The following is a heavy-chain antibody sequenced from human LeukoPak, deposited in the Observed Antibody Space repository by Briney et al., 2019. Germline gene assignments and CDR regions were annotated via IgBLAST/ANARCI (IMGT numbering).Heavy chain of an antibody. D-gene: IGHD3-22*01. CDR3: ARGGITMIVVPEAAFDI. J-gene: IGHJ3*02. Sequence: PGGSLRLSCAASGFTFSTYGMHWVRQAPGKGLEWVAFIRYDGSNKFYPDSVRGRFTISRDNSKNTLYLQMNSLRAEDTAVYYCARGGITMIVVPEAAFDIWGQGTMVTVSS. CDR2: IRYDGSNK. CDR1: GFTFSTYG. V-gene: IGHV3-30*02.